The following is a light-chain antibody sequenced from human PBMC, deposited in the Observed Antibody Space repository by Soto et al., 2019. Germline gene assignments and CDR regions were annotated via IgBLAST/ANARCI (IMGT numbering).Light chain of an antibody. J-gene: IGLJ2*01. Sequence: SVLTQPPSASGTPGQRGTISCSGSISNIGGNTVNWYQQLPGTAPKLLIYTNNQRPSGVPDRFSGSKSGTSASLAISGLQCEDEDDYYCAALDDSLNSVVFGGGTKLTVL. CDR3: AALDDSLNSVV. CDR1: ISNIGGNT. V-gene: IGLV1-44*01. CDR2: TNN.